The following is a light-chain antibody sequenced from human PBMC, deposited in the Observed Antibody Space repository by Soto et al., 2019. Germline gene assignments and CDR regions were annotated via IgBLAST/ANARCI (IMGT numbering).Light chain of an antibody. CDR3: QQYNRYYT. CDR1: QSISSW. CDR2: KAS. Sequence: DIQMTQSPSTLSASVGDRVTITCRASQSISSWLAWYQQKPGKAPKLLIYKASSVESGVPSRFSGSGSGREFTLTISSLQPDDFATYYCQQYNRYYTLGQGTKLEIK. V-gene: IGKV1-5*03. J-gene: IGKJ2*01.